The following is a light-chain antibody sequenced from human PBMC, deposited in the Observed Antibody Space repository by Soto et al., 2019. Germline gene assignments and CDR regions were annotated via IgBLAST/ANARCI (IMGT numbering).Light chain of an antibody. Sequence: QLVLTQSPSASASLRASVKLTCTLSSGHSSYAIAWHQQQPEKGPRYLMKLKSDGSHSKGDGIPDRFSGSSSGAERYLTISSLQSEDEADYYCQTWGTGVIFGGGTQLTVL. CDR2: LKSDGSH. V-gene: IGLV4-69*01. CDR1: SGHSSYA. CDR3: QTWGTGVI. J-gene: IGLJ2*01.